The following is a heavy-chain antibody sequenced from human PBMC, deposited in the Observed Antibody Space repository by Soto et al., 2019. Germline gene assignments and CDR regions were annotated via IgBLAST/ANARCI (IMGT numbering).Heavy chain of an antibody. Sequence: ASVKVSCKVCGYTLTELSMHWVRQAPGKGLEWMGGFDPEDGETIYEQKFQGRVTMTEDTSTDTAYMELSSLRSEDTAFYYCATVVGTYLDFWGQGTLVTVSS. D-gene: IGHD1-26*01. CDR1: GYTLTELS. J-gene: IGHJ4*02. CDR3: ATVVGTYLDF. CDR2: FDPEDGET. V-gene: IGHV1-24*01.